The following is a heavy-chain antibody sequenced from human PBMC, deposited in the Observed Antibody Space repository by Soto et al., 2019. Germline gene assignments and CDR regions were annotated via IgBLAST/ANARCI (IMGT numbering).Heavy chain of an antibody. Sequence: GGSLRLSXAASGFTFSSYSMNWVRQAPGKGLEWVSSISSSSSYIYYADSVKGRFTISRDNAKNSLYLQMNSLRAEDTAVYYCARVLTKLPNYYFDYWGQGTLVTVSS. V-gene: IGHV3-21*01. D-gene: IGHD1-7*01. CDR3: ARVLTKLPNYYFDY. J-gene: IGHJ4*02. CDR2: ISSSSSYI. CDR1: GFTFSSYS.